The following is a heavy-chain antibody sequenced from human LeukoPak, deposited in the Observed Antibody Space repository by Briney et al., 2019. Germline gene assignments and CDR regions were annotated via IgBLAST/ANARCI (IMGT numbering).Heavy chain of an antibody. CDR1: GFTFNFYA. CDR3: AKSNGYGLIDI. J-gene: IGHJ3*02. Sequence: PGGSLRLSCAASGFTFNFYAMSWVRQPPGKALEWIGNIFYSGSTYYSPSLKSRVTISLDTSRNQFSLKLNSVTAADTAVYYCAKSNGYGLIDIWGQGTMVTVSS. CDR2: IFYSGST. V-gene: IGHV4-59*12. D-gene: IGHD3-22*01.